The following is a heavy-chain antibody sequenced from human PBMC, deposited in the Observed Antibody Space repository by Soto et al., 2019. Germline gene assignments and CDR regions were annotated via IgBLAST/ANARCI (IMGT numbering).Heavy chain of an antibody. CDR1: GGSISRYY. J-gene: IGHJ6*02. CDR3: ARDLWGYCGADCYPLDV. D-gene: IGHD2-21*02. CDR2: MYNTGST. Sequence: QVRLQESGPGLVKPSETLSLTCTVSGGSISRYYWSWIRQPPGKGLEWIGYMYNTGSTIYNPSLKRRVTRSVDTSKNQFSRNLNSVTAADTAVYYCARDLWGYCGADCYPLDVWGQGTTVTVSS. V-gene: IGHV4-59*01.